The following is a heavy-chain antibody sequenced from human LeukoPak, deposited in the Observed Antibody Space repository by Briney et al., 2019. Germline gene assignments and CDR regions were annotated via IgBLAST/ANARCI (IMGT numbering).Heavy chain of an antibody. V-gene: IGHV2-5*01. Sequence: ESGPTLVNPTQTLTLTCTFSGFSLSTSGVGVGVGWIRQPPGKALEWLALIYWNDDERYSPSLKSRLTITKDTSKNQVVLTMTNMDPVDTATYYCARRIRSGTYFDYWGQGTLVTVSS. J-gene: IGHJ4*02. D-gene: IGHD1-26*01. CDR1: GFSLSTSGVGVG. CDR3: ARRIRSGTYFDY. CDR2: IYWNDDE.